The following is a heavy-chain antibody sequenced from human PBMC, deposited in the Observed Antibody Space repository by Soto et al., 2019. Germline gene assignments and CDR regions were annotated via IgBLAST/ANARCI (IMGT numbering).Heavy chain of an antibody. CDR3: ARVGTGYSSGDYYYYYMDV. V-gene: IGHV3-66*01. D-gene: IGHD6-19*01. CDR1: GFTVSSNY. Sequence: EVQLVESGGGLVQPGGSLRLSCAASGFTVSSNYMSWVRQAPGKGLEWVSVIYSGGSTYYADSVKGRFTISRDNSKNTLYLQKNSLRAEDTAVYYCARVGTGYSSGDYYYYYMDVWGKGTTVTVSS. J-gene: IGHJ6*03. CDR2: IYSGGST.